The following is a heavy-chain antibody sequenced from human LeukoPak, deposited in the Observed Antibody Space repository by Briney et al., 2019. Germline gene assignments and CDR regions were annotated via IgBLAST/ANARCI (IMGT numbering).Heavy chain of an antibody. D-gene: IGHD2-2*02. J-gene: IGHJ4*02. CDR3: ARGDIVVVPAAISDY. CDR2: INPNSGGA. Sequence: ASVKVSCKASGYTFTGYYMHWVLQAPGQGLEWMGWINPNSGGANYAQKFQGRVTMTRDTSISTAYMELSRLRSDDTAVYYCARGDIVVVPAAISDYWGQGTLVTVSS. CDR1: GYTFTGYY. V-gene: IGHV1-2*02.